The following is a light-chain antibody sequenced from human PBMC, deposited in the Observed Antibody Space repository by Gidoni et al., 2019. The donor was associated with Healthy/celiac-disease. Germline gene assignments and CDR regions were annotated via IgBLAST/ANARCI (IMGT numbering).Light chain of an antibody. CDR3: NSRDSSGNHYV. J-gene: IGLJ1*01. CDR1: SLRSYY. Sequence: SSELTQDPAVFVALGQTVRITCQGDSLRSYYASWYQQKPGQAPVLVIYGKNNRPSGFPDRFSGSSSGNTASLTITGAQAEDEADYYCNSRDSSGNHYVFGTGTKVTVL. V-gene: IGLV3-19*01. CDR2: GKN.